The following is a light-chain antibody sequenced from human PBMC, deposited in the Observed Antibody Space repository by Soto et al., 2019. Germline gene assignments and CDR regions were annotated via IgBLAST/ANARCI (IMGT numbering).Light chain of an antibody. V-gene: IGKV3-15*01. CDR1: QSFSSN. Sequence: EIVMTQFPATLSVSPGERATLSCRASQSFSSNLAWYQHKPGQAPRLLIYGASTRATGVPDRFSGSGSGTKFTLTISGLQSEDFALYYCQQYNDWPRTFGQGTRLEIK. J-gene: IGKJ5*01. CDR2: GAS. CDR3: QQYNDWPRT.